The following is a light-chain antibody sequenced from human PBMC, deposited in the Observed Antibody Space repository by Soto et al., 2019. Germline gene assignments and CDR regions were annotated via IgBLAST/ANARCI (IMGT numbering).Light chain of an antibody. CDR3: QHFGNSLWT. CDR2: GAS. CDR1: QSVASRN. J-gene: IGKJ1*01. V-gene: IGKV3-20*01. Sequence: EIVLTQSPGTLSLSPGERATLSCRASQSVASRNLAWYQQKSGQAPRLLIYGASTRAIHTPDRFSGSGSGTDFTHTISGLEPEDFAVYYCQHFGNSLWTFGRGTKVDIX.